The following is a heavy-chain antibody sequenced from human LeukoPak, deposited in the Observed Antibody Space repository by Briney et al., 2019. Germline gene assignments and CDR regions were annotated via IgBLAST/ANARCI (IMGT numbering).Heavy chain of an antibody. CDR2: TYYRSKWYN. Sequence: SQTLSLTCAISGDSVSSNSAAWNWIRQSPSRGLGWLGRTYYRSKWYNDYAVSVKSRITINPDTSKNQFSLQLNSVTPEDTAVYYCARGPSGYDILTGYSDWYFDLWGRGTLVTVSS. CDR1: GDSVSSNSAA. V-gene: IGHV6-1*01. CDR3: ARGPSGYDILTGYSDWYFDL. D-gene: IGHD3-9*01. J-gene: IGHJ2*01.